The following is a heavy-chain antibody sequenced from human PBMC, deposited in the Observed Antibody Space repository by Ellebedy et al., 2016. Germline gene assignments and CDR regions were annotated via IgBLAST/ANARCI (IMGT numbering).Heavy chain of an antibody. D-gene: IGHD3-10*01. CDR2: ISETGRTR. V-gene: IGHV3-11*01. Sequence: GESLKISXVASGFTFSDYYISWIRQAPGKGPEWISYISETGRTRFYADSVKGRFTISRDNAENSLFLQMNNLTPQDTALYYCARSGSQFSGSYYNLDFWGQGTLVSVSS. CDR3: ARSGSQFSGSYYNLDF. J-gene: IGHJ4*02. CDR1: GFTFSDYY.